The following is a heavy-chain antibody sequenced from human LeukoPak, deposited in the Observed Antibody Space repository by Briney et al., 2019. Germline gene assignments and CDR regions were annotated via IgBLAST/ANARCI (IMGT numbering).Heavy chain of an antibody. CDR2: ISSSGSTI. V-gene: IGHV3-11*04. CDR3: ARDKGTAMVTNYYYYYGMDV. CDR1: GFTFSDYY. D-gene: IGHD5-18*01. J-gene: IGHJ6*04. Sequence: GGSLRLSCAASGFTFSDYYMSWVRQAPGKGLEWVSYISSSGSTIYYADSVKGRFTISRDNAKNTLYLQMNSLRAEDTAVYYCARDKGTAMVTNYYYYYGMDVWGEGTTVTVSS.